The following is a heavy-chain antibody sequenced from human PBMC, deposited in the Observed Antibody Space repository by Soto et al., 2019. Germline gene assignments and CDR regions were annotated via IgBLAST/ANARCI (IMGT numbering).Heavy chain of an antibody. J-gene: IGHJ5*02. CDR1: GGTFSSYA. CDR2: IIPIFGTA. CDR3: GRDRGYHFPGGTALDP. D-gene: IGHD3-3*01. Sequence: QVQLVQSGAEVKKPGSSVKVSCKASGGTFSSYAISWVRQAPGQGLEWMGGIIPIFGTANYAQKFQGRVTITADESTSTACMELRSLTSEDTAVYYRGRDRGYHFPGGTALDPWGQGTLVTVSP. V-gene: IGHV1-69*01.